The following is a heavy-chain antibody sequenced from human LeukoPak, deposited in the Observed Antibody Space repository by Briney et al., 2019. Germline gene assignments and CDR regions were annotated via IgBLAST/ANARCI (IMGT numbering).Heavy chain of an antibody. CDR3: AICSSGAYNWFDP. CDR2: IYFSGST. V-gene: IGHV4-39*01. J-gene: IGHJ5*02. D-gene: IGHD6-13*01. CDR1: GGSISSSSYY. Sequence: SETLSLTCTVSGGSISSSSYYWGWIRQPPGKGLEWIGSIYFSGSTSYNPSLKSRLTISVDTSKNQFSLRLRSVTAADTAVYYCAICSSGAYNWFDPWGQGTLVTVSS.